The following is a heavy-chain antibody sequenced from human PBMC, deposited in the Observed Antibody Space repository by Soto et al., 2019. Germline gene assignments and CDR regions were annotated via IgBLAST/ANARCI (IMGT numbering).Heavy chain of an antibody. CDR2: IWYDGSNK. D-gene: IGHD5-12*01. CDR3: ARVPNSDYTLFDY. V-gene: IGHV3-33*01. J-gene: IGHJ4*02. CDR1: GFTFSSYG. Sequence: QVQLVESGGGVVQPGRSLRLSCAASGFTFSSYGMHWVRQAPGKGLEWVAVIWYDGSNKYYADSVKGRFTISRDNSKNTLDLQMNSLRGEDTAVYYCARVPNSDYTLFDYWGQGTLVTVSS.